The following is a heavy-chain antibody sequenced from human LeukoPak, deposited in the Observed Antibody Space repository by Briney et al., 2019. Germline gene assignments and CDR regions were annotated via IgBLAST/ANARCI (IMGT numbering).Heavy chain of an antibody. J-gene: IGHJ6*02. D-gene: IGHD3-10*01. CDR3: ARHGLSSDMDV. Sequence: GESLKISCKGFGYSLISFWITWVRQMPGKGLEWMGTIDPSDSYTDYSPSFQGHVTISADKSISTAYLQWSSLKASDTAMYYCARHGLSSDMDVWGQGTTVTVSS. V-gene: IGHV5-10-1*01. CDR2: IDPSDSYT. CDR1: GYSLISFW.